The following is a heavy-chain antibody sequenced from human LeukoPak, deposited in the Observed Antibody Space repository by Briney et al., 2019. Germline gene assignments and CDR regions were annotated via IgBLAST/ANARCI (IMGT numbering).Heavy chain of an antibody. CDR2: IIPIFGTA. CDR1: GGTFSSYA. J-gene: IGHJ4*02. D-gene: IGHD3-3*01. V-gene: IGHV1-69*13. Sequence: ASVKVSCKASGGTFSSYAISWVRQAPGQGLEWMGGIIPIFGTANYAQKFQGRVTITADESTSTAYMELSSLRSDDTAVYYCARVQYYDFWSGYYGFDYWGQGTLVTVSS. CDR3: ARVQYYDFWSGYYGFDY.